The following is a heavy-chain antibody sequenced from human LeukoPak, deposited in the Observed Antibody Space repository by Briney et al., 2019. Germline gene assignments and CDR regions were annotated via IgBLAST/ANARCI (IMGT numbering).Heavy chain of an antibody. J-gene: IGHJ4*02. D-gene: IGHD6-19*01. CDR3: ARIDRAVAGTIDY. Sequence: SETLSLTCTVSGGSISNYYWSWIRQPPGKGLEWIGYIYYSGSTNYNPSLKSRVTMSVDTSKNQFSLKLSSVTAADTAVYYCARIDRAVAGTIDYWGQGTLVTVSS. CDR2: IYYSGST. CDR1: GGSISNYY. V-gene: IGHV4-59*08.